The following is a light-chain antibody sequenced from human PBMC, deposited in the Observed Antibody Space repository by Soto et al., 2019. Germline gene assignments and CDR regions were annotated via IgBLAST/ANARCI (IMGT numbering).Light chain of an antibody. V-gene: IGKV3-20*01. CDR1: QSVSRNY. CDR2: GTS. Sequence: EIVLTQSPGTLSLSPGERATLSCRASQSVSRNYLAWYQQKPGQAPRLLIYGTSSRATDIPDRFSGSGSGTDFTLTISRLAPEDFAVYYCQQFGSASITFGQGTRLEIK. J-gene: IGKJ5*01. CDR3: QQFGSASIT.